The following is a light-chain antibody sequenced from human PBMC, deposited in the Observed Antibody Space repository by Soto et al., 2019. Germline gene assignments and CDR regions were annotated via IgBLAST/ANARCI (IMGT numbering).Light chain of an antibody. CDR2: GAS. V-gene: IGKV1-33*01. CDR1: QDISNY. J-gene: IGKJ2*01. CDR3: QQYTQVPRT. Sequence: DIEMTQSPSSLSASVGDRVTITCQASQDISNYLNWYQQKPGKVPKLLIYGASHLETGVPSRFSGSGSGADFTFTINNLQPEDIATYYCQQYTQVPRTFGQGTKLEIK.